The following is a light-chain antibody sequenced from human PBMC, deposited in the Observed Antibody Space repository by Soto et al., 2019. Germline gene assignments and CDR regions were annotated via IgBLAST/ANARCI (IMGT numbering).Light chain of an antibody. CDR3: LQDYNYPRT. CDR2: AAS. Sequence: AIQMTQSPSSLSASVGDRVTITCRPSQGIRNYLGWYQQKPGKAPKLLIYAASTLQSGVPSRFSGSGSDTDFTLSINNLQPEDFATYYCLQDYNYPRTFGQGTKVDIK. CDR1: QGIRNY. V-gene: IGKV1-6*01. J-gene: IGKJ1*01.